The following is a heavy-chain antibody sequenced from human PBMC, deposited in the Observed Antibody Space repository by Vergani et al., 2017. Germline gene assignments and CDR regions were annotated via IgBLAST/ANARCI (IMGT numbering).Heavy chain of an antibody. J-gene: IGHJ2*01. D-gene: IGHD6-13*01. V-gene: IGHV4-59*01. Sequence: QVQLQESGPGLVKPSETLSLTCTVSGGSISSYYWSWIRQPPGKGLEWIGYIYYSGSTHYNPSLKSRVTISVDTSKNQFSLKLSSVTAADTAVYYCAREYSSTNGGYFDLWGRGTLVTVSS. CDR2: IYYSGST. CDR1: GGSISSYY. CDR3: AREYSSTNGGYFDL.